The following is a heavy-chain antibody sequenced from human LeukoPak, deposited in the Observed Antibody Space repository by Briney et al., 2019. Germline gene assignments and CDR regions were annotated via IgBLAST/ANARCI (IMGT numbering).Heavy chain of an antibody. D-gene: IGHD1-26*01. CDR3: ASGNSGSYLYDY. Sequence: SETLSPTCTVSSGSISSNIYYWGWIRQPPGKGLEWIGSFYYTGSIYYSPSLKSRVSISVDTSKNQFSLKLSSVTAADTAVYYCASGNSGSYLYDYWGQGTLVTVSS. V-gene: IGHV4-39*01. J-gene: IGHJ4*02. CDR2: FYYTGSI. CDR1: SGSISSNIYY.